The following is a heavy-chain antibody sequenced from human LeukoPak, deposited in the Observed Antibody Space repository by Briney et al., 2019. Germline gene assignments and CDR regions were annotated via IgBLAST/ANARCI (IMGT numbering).Heavy chain of an antibody. J-gene: IGHJ4*02. CDR1: GFTLTSYA. Sequence: SLRLSCAASGFTLTSYAMSWVRQAPGKGLEWVSLISTIGGTTYHADSVRGRFTITRDNSRNTVYLQMNRLRADDTAVYYCVKDAVEQWLPHFDYWGQGILVTVSS. CDR2: ISTIGGTT. V-gene: IGHV3-23*01. CDR3: VKDAVEQWLPHFDY. D-gene: IGHD6-19*01.